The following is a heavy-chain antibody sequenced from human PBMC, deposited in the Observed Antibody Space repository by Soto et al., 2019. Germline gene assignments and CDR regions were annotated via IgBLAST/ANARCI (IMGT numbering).Heavy chain of an antibody. D-gene: IGHD4-4*01. J-gene: IGHJ4*02. CDR1: GFTFSSHA. CDR3: VRGPDYSNFGYFDY. V-gene: IGHV3-33*01. CDR2: LWNAGNNK. Sequence: QVQLVESGGGVVQPGRSLRLSCAASGFTFSSHAMNWVRQAPGKGLEWVALLWNAGNNKYYADAGSVKGRFTISRDNSRNTLYLEINNVRADDTAVYYCVRGPDYSNFGYFDYWGQGTLVTVSS.